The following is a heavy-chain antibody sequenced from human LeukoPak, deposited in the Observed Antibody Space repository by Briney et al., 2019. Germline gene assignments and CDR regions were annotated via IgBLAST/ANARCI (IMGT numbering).Heavy chain of an antibody. Sequence: GGSLRLSCAASGFTFSGHWMSWVRQAPGKGLEWVANINKGGSDKYYVDSVKGRFTISRDNANNLLYLQMNSLRGEDTAVYYCTRDRSRAEDDWGQGTLVTVSS. CDR1: GFTFSGHW. D-gene: IGHD1-14*01. J-gene: IGHJ4*02. CDR2: INKGGSDK. V-gene: IGHV3-7*01. CDR3: TRDRSRAEDD.